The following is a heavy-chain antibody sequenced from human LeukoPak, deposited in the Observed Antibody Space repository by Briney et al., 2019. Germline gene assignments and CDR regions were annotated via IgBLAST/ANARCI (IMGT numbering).Heavy chain of an antibody. V-gene: IGHV1-69*05. D-gene: IGHD5-18*01. J-gene: IGHJ3*02. CDR2: IIPIFGTA. CDR1: GGTFSSYA. CDR3: ATILGGYSYSPPRDDAFDI. Sequence: ASVKVSCKASGGTFSSYAISWVRQAPGQGLEWMGGIIPIFGTANYAQKFQGRVTITTDESTSTAYMVLSSLRSEDTAVYYCATILGGYSYSPPRDDAFDIWGQGTMVTVSS.